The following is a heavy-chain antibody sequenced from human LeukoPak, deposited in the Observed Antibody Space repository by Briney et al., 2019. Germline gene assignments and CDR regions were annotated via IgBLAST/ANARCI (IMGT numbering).Heavy chain of an antibody. J-gene: IGHJ4*02. V-gene: IGHV4-59*01. CDR1: GGSISSDY. CDR2: IYYRGST. Sequence: SETLSLTCTVSGGSISSDYWSWIRQPPGRGLEWIGYIYYRGSTNYNSSLKSRVTISLDTSKNQVSLGLSSVTAADTAVYYCARGITIFGVVSHFDYWGQGTLVTVSS. CDR3: ARGITIFGVVSHFDY. D-gene: IGHD3-3*01.